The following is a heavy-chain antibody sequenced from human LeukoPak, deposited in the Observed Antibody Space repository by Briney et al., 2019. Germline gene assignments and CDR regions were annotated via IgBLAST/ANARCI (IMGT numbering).Heavy chain of an antibody. Sequence: PSQTLSLTCTVSGYSISSGSYYWRCIRQPAGKGLEWIGHSYTSGSTNYNPSSQSQLTLSVNTTTNQVSLTLSSVTAADTDVYACARGLNTYSSSWYKRGYAFDIWGQGTMVTVSS. CDR1: GYSISSGSYY. D-gene: IGHD6-13*01. CDR3: ARGLNTYSSSWYKRGYAFDI. V-gene: IGHV4-61*09. J-gene: IGHJ3*02. CDR2: SYTSGST.